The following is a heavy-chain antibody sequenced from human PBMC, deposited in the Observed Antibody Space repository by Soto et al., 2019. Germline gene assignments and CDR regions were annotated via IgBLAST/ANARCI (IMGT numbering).Heavy chain of an antibody. J-gene: IGHJ6*02. CDR2: ISYDGSNK. V-gene: IGHV3-30-3*01. Sequence: GGSLRLSCAASGFTFSSYAMHWVRQAPGKGLEWVAVISYDGSNKYYADSVKGRFTVSRDNSKNTLNLQMNSLRAEDTAVYYCARAEPRRRFNYYYGMDVWGQGTTVTVSS. CDR3: ARAEPRRRFNYYYGMDV. D-gene: IGHD3-10*01. CDR1: GFTFSSYA.